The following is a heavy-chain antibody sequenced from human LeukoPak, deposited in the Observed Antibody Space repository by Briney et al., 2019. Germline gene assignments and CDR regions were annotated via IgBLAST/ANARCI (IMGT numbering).Heavy chain of an antibody. V-gene: IGHV3-30-3*01. CDR2: ISSDGSNE. J-gene: IGHJ3*01. CDR3: ARDRHGYCSGGTCYGSAFDV. D-gene: IGHD2-15*01. CDR1: GFTFRSHV. Sequence: PGGSLRLSCAASGFTFRSHVMHCVRQAPGKGLDWVVVISSDGSNEYYADSVKGRFTISRDNSKNTLFLQMNSLRAEDTAVYYCARDRHGYCSGGTCYGSAFDVWGQGTMVTVSS.